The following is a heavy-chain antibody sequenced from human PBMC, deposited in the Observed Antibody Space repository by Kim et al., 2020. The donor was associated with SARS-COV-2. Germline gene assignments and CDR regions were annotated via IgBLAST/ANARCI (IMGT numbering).Heavy chain of an antibody. CDR2: INSDGSST. CDR1: GFTFSSYW. D-gene: IGHD5-12*01. J-gene: IGHJ6*02. CDR3: ARELAPSGYVLYYYYYGMDV. Sequence: GGSLRLSCAASGFTFSSYWMHWVRQAPGKGLVWVSRINSDGSSTSYADSVKGRFTISRDNAKNTLYLQMNSLRAEDTAVYYCARELAPSGYVLYYYYYGMDVWGQGTTVTVSS. V-gene: IGHV3-74*01.